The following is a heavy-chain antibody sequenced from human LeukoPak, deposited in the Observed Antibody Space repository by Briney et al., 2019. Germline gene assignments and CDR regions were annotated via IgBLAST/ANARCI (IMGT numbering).Heavy chain of an antibody. Sequence: GGSLRLSCAASGLTFSSYSMNWVRQAPGKGLEWVSYISSSSSSTIYYADSVKGRFTISRDNAKNSLYLQMNSLRAEDTAVYYCARDLWELLMVKGCNDYWGQGTLVTVSS. D-gene: IGHD1-26*01. V-gene: IGHV3-48*01. CDR3: ARDLWELLMVKGCNDY. J-gene: IGHJ4*02. CDR2: ISSSSSSTI. CDR1: GLTFSSYS.